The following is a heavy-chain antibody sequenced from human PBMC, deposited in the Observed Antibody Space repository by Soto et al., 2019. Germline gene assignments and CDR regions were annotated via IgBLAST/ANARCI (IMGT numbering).Heavy chain of an antibody. CDR2: INPSGGST. CDR1: GYTFTSYY. V-gene: IGHV1-46*01. J-gene: IGHJ4*02. Sequence: ASVNVSCKASGYTFTSYYMHWVRQAPGQGLEWMGIINPSGGSTSYAQKFQGRVTMTRDTSTSTVYMELSSLRSEDTAVYYCLLVVVVAATPSFDYWGQGTLVTVSS. D-gene: IGHD2-15*01. CDR3: LLVVVVAATPSFDY.